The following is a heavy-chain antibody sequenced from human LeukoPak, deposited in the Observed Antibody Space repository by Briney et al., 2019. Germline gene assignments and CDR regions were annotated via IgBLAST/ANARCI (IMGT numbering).Heavy chain of an antibody. D-gene: IGHD3-22*01. CDR3: ARAAPDSSGYTFDY. CDR2: ISSSSSYI. J-gene: IGHJ4*02. V-gene: IGHV3-21*01. Sequence: GGSLRLSCVVSGFDFSGFPMSWVRQAPGKGLEWVSSISSSSSYIYYADSVKGRFTISRDNAKNSLYLQMNSLRAEDTAVYYCARAAPDSSGYTFDYWGQGTLVTVSS. CDR1: GFDFSGFP.